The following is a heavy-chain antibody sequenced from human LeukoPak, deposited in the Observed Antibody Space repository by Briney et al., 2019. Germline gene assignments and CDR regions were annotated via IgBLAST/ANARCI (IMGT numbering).Heavy chain of an antibody. Sequence: GGSLRLSCAASGFTFSSSAMSWVRQAPGKGLEWVSAISGGGGSTYYADSVKGRLTISRDNSKNTLHLQMNSLRAEDTAVYYCAKFDSSSWYSAFDIWGQGTVVTVSS. D-gene: IGHD6-13*01. CDR3: AKFDSSSWYSAFDI. J-gene: IGHJ3*02. CDR2: ISGGGGST. V-gene: IGHV3-23*01. CDR1: GFTFSSSA.